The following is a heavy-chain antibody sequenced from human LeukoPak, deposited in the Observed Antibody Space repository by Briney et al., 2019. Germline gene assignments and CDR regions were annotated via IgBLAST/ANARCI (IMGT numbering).Heavy chain of an antibody. CDR3: ARSSYDYVWGSYRPSYYFDY. Sequence: GESLKISCKGSGYSFTTYWIGWVRQMPGKGLEWMGIIYPGDSDTRYSPSFQGQVTISADKSISTAYLQWSSLKASDTAMYYCARSSYDYVWGSYRPSYYFDYWGQGTLVTVSS. CDR1: GYSFTTYW. D-gene: IGHD3-16*02. V-gene: IGHV5-51*01. CDR2: IYPGDSDT. J-gene: IGHJ4*02.